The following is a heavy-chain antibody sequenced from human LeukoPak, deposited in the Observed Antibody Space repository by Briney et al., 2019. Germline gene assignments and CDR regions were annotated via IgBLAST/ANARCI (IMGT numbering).Heavy chain of an antibody. D-gene: IGHD2/OR15-2a*01. J-gene: IGHJ4*02. Sequence: GGSLRLSCAASGFTFSSYSMNWVRQAPGKGLEWVAVISYDGSNKYYADSVKGRFTISRDNSKNTLYLQMNSLRAEDTAVYYCAKDQPLSYWGQGTLVTVSS. CDR3: AKDQPLSY. V-gene: IGHV3-30*18. CDR2: ISYDGSNK. CDR1: GFTFSSYS.